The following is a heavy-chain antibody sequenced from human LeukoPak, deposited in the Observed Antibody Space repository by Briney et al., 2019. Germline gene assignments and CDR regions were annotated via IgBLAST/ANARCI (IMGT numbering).Heavy chain of an antibody. CDR1: GYTFTSYY. CDR3: ASSGAVAGARGLDY. CDR2: TNPSGGST. Sequence: ASVKVSCKASGYTFTSYYMHWVRQAPGQGLEWMGITNPSGGSTSYAQKFQGRVTMTRDMSTSTVYMELSSLRSEDTAVYYCASSGAVAGARGLDYWGQGTLVTVSS. V-gene: IGHV1-46*01. J-gene: IGHJ4*02. D-gene: IGHD6-19*01.